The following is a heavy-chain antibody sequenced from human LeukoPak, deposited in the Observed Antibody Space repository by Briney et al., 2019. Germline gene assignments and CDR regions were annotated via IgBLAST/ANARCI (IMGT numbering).Heavy chain of an antibody. J-gene: IGHJ4*02. D-gene: IGHD1-26*01. CDR1: GGSISSSNYY. V-gene: IGHV4-39*01. CDR3: ASPSGTYYSRFHY. CDR2: IYYSGST. Sequence: PSETLSLTXTVSGGSISSSNYYWSWIRQPPGKGLEWIGSIYYSGSTYYNPSLKSRVTISVDTSKNQFSLKLSSVTAADTAVYYCASPSGTYYSRFHYWGQGALVTVSS.